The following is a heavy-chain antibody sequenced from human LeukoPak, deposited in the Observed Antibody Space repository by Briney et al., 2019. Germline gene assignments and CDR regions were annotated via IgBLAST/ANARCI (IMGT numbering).Heavy chain of an antibody. CDR2: ISPSGDIT. CDR1: GFIFSSHG. Sequence: GGSLRLSCAASGFIFSSHGMNWVRQAPGKGLEWVSGISPSGDITYYADSVKGRFTISGDNAKNRLYLQMNSLRADDTAVYYCTRSGRGGAFDIWGQGTMVTVSS. CDR3: TRSGRGGAFDI. D-gene: IGHD1-26*01. V-gene: IGHV3-23*01. J-gene: IGHJ3*02.